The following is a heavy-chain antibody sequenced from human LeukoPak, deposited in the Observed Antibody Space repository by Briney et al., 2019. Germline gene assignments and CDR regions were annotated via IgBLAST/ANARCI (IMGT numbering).Heavy chain of an antibody. Sequence: GESLKISCKGSGYSFTSYWIGWVRQMPGKGLEWMGTIYPGDSDTRYSPSFQGQVTISADKSISTAYLQWSSLKASDTAMYYCARQRQDSSGYYYYYYGMDVWGQGTTVTVSS. J-gene: IGHJ6*02. CDR3: ARQRQDSSGYYYYYYGMDV. CDR1: GYSFTSYW. CDR2: IYPGDSDT. D-gene: IGHD3-22*01. V-gene: IGHV5-51*01.